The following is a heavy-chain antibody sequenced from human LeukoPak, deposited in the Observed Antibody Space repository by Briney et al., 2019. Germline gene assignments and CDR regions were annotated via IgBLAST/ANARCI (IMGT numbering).Heavy chain of an antibody. Sequence: ASVKVSCKASGYSFTSYGITWVRQAPGQGLEWMGWISAYNGNTNYAQRLQGRVTMTTDTSTSTAYMELRSLTSDDTAVYYCARVPSGGPFDYWGQGTLVTISS. V-gene: IGHV1-18*01. D-gene: IGHD2-15*01. J-gene: IGHJ4*02. CDR1: GYSFTSYG. CDR2: ISAYNGNT. CDR3: ARVPSGGPFDY.